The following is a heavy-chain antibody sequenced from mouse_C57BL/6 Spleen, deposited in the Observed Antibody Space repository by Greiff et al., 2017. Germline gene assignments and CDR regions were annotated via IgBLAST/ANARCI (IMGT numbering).Heavy chain of an antibody. V-gene: IGHV1-69*01. CDR3: ARGFYYGQYFDY. CDR1: GYTFTSYW. CDR2: IDPSDSYT. Sequence: QVQLKQPGAELVMPGASVKLSCKASGYTFTSYWMHWVKQRPGQGLEWIGEIDPSDSYTNYNQKFKGKSTLTVDKSSSTAYMQLSSLTSEDSAVYYCARGFYYGQYFDYWGQGTTLTVSS. J-gene: IGHJ2*01. D-gene: IGHD1-1*01.